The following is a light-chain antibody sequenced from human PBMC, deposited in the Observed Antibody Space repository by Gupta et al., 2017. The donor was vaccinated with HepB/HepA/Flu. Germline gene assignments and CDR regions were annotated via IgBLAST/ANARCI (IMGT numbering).Light chain of an antibody. CDR2: SNN. J-gene: IGLJ2*01. CDR1: SSNLGSNT. CDR3: AAWDDSLNGVV. Sequence: QSVLTQPPSASGTPGQRVTTSCSGSSSNLGSNTVNWYQQPPGTAPKLLIYSNNQRPSGVPDRFSGSKSGTSASLAISGLQSEDEADYYCAAWDDSLNGVVFGGGTKLTVL. V-gene: IGLV1-44*01.